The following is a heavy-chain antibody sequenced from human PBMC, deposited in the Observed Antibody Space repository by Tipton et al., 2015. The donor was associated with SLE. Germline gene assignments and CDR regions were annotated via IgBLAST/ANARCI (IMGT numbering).Heavy chain of an antibody. J-gene: IGHJ6*02. CDR1: GFTFSKFN. V-gene: IGHV3-48*04. CDR2: ISSSGSTI. D-gene: IGHD2-2*01. Sequence: SLRLSCAASGFTFSKFNMNWVRQAPGKGLEWIAHISSSGSTIEYADSVKGRFTISRDNANNSLYLQMNSLRPEDTALYYCAKGRYCSSTTCYLPYYGMDVWGQGTTVTVSS. CDR3: AKGRYCSSTTCYLPYYGMDV.